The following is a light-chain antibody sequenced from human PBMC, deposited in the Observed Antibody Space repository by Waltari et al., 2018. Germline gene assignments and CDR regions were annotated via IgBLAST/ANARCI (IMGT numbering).Light chain of an antibody. CDR3: QQRSNWPWT. V-gene: IGKV3-11*01. Sequence: EIVLTQSPATLSLSPGERANLSCRASQSVSSYLAWSQQKPGQAPRLLIYDASNRATGIPARFSGSGSGTDFTLTISSLEPEDFAVYYCQQRSNWPWTFGQGTKVEIK. J-gene: IGKJ1*01. CDR1: QSVSSY. CDR2: DAS.